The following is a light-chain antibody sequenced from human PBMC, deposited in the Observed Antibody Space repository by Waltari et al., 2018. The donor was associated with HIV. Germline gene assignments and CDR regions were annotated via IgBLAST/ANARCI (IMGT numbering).Light chain of an antibody. CDR2: GNS. Sequence: QSVLTQPPSVSGAPGQRVTISCTASSSNIGAGYDVPWYQQLPGTAPKLLIYGNSNRPSGVPDRFSGSKSGTSASLAITGLQAEDEADYYCQSYDSSLSGSVFGGGTKLTVL. J-gene: IGLJ2*01. CDR3: QSYDSSLSGSV. CDR1: SSNIGAGYD. V-gene: IGLV1-40*01.